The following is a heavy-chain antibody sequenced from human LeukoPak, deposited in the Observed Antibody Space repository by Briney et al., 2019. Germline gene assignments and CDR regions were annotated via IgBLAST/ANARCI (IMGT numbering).Heavy chain of an antibody. V-gene: IGHV4-31*03. Sequence: PSETLSLTCTVSGGSISSGGYYWSWIRQHPGKGLEWIGCIYYSGSTYYNPSLKSRVTISVDTSKNQFSLKLSSVTAADTAVYYCASHLWEQQLGVVYWGQGTLVTVSS. CDR2: IYYSGST. J-gene: IGHJ4*02. D-gene: IGHD6-13*01. CDR1: GGSISSGGYY. CDR3: ASHLWEQQLGVVY.